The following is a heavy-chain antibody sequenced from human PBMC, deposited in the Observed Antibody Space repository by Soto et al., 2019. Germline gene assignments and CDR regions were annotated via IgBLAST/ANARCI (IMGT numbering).Heavy chain of an antibody. Sequence: QITLKESGPTLVKPTQTLTLTCTFSGFSLSTSAEGVGWIRQPPGKALEWLALIYWDGDERYSPSLKSRLTITKDTSKNQVVLRMTNMDPADTATYSCAHGSCTSADCYPNPYLDYWGQGSRVTVSS. J-gene: IGHJ4*02. CDR3: AHGSCTSADCYPNPYLDY. CDR1: GFSLSTSAEG. V-gene: IGHV2-5*02. D-gene: IGHD2-2*01. CDR2: IYWDGDE.